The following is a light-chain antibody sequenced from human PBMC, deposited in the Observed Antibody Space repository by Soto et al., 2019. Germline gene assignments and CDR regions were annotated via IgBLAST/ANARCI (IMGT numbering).Light chain of an antibody. V-gene: IGLV2-14*01. J-gene: IGLJ2*01. Sequence: QSVLTQPGSVSGSPGQSITISCTGTSSDVGYYNYVSWYQQHPGKAPKLMIYEVSNRPSGVSNHFSASKSGNTASLTISGLQAEDEAYYYCSSYTSDNTVVFGGGTKGTVL. CDR1: SSDVGYYNY. CDR2: EVS. CDR3: SSYTSDNTVV.